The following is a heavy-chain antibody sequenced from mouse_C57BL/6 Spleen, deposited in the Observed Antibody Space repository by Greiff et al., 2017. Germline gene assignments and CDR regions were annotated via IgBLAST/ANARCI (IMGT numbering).Heavy chain of an antibody. CDR3: TREGLLPPWFAY. J-gene: IGHJ3*01. CDR2: ISSGGDYI. V-gene: IGHV5-9-1*02. CDR1: GFTFSSYA. Sequence: EVQVVESGEGLVKPGGSLKLSCAASGFTFSSYAMSWVRQTPEKRLEWVAYISSGGDYIYYADTVKGRFTISRDNARNTLYLQMSSLKSEDTAMYYCTREGLLPPWFAYWGQGTLVTVSA. D-gene: IGHD2-3*01.